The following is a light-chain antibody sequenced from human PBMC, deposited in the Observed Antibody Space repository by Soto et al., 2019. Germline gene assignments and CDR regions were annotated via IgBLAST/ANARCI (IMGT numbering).Light chain of an antibody. V-gene: IGKV3-15*01. CDR1: QTVSSN. Sequence: EIVMTQSPATLSVSPGERATLSCRASQTVSSNLVWYQQKPGQAPRLLIYGASTRATGIPARFSGSGSGTEFTLTISSLQSEDFVVYYCKQYNNWPRTFGQGTKVDIK. CDR2: GAS. CDR3: KQYNNWPRT. J-gene: IGKJ1*01.